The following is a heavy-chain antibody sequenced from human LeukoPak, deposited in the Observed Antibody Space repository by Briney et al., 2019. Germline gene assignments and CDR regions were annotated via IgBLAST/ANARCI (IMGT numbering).Heavy chain of an antibody. CDR2: IYYSGST. CDR1: GGSISSYY. CDR3: ASSVYYDSSGYYYRSGGFDY. Sequence: ETLSLTCTVSGGSISSYYWSWIRQPPGKGLEWVGYIYYSGSTNYNPSLKSRVTISVDTSKNQFSLKLSSVTAADTAVYYCASSVYYDSSGYYYRSGGFDYWGQGTLVTVSS. J-gene: IGHJ4*02. V-gene: IGHV4-59*08. D-gene: IGHD3-22*01.